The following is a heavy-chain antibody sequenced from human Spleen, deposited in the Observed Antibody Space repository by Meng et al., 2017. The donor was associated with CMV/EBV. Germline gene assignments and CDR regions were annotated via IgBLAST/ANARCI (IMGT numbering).Heavy chain of an antibody. CDR2: ISGSGGST. J-gene: IGHJ4*02. CDR3: ARDRARSAVGRY. V-gene: IGHV3-23*01. CDR1: GFTFSSA. Sequence: GESLKISCSASGFTFSSAMSWVRQAPGKGLEWVSAISGSGGSTYYADSVKGRFTISRDNSKNTLYLQMNSLRAEDTAVYYCARDRARSAVGRYWGQGTLVTVSS. D-gene: IGHD1-26*01.